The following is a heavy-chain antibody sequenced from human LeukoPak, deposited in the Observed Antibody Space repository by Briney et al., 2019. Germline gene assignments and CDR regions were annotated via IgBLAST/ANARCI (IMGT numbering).Heavy chain of an antibody. D-gene: IGHD6-19*01. Sequence: AGGSLRLSCAASAFSFSDYWMTWVRQAPGKGLHWVAHIKRDGSGEYYVDSVKGRFTISRDNAKTSLYLQMNSLRAEDTAVYYCARWNSGWEFDYWGQGTLVSVSS. CDR3: ARWNSGWEFDY. CDR1: AFSFSDYW. CDR2: IKRDGSGE. V-gene: IGHV3-7*05. J-gene: IGHJ4*02.